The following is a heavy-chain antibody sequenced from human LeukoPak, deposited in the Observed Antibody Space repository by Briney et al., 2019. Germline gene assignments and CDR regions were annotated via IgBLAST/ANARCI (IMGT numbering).Heavy chain of an antibody. Sequence: PSETLSLTCTVSGGSISSSSYYWGWIRQPPGKGLEWIGSIYYSGSTYYNPSLKSRVTISVDTSKNQFSLKLSSVTAADTAVYYCARHSVVATFHYYDSSGYRGGIFDYWGQGTLVTVSS. D-gene: IGHD3-22*01. CDR1: GGSISSSSYY. CDR3: ARHSVVATFHYYDSSGYRGGIFDY. V-gene: IGHV4-39*01. J-gene: IGHJ4*02. CDR2: IYYSGST.